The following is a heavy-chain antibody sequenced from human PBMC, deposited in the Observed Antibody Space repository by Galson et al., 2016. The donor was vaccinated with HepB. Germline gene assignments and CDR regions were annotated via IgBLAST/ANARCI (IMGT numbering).Heavy chain of an antibody. CDR2: IWYDGSNK. D-gene: IGHD5-12*01. CDR3: ASEAPILAPALDY. CDR1: GFTFSTYG. V-gene: IGHV3-33*01. J-gene: IGHJ4*02. Sequence: SLRLSCAASGFTFSTYGMHWVRQAPGKGLEWVAVIWYDGSNKYYADSVKGRFTISRDNSKNTLYLQVNSLRAEDTAVYYCASEAPILAPALDYWGQGTLVIVSS.